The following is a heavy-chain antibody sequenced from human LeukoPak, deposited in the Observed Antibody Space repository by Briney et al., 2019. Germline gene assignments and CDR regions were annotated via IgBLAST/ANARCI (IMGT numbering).Heavy chain of an antibody. CDR3: ARDPGMYYDILTGYYRPDGAFDI. V-gene: IGHV3-21*01. Sequence: PGVSLRLSCAASGFTFSSYSMNWVRQAPGKGLEWVSSISSSSSYIYYADSVKGRFTISRDNAKNSLYLQMNSLRAEDTAVYYCARDPGMYYDILTGYYRPDGAFDIWGQGTMVTVSS. J-gene: IGHJ3*02. CDR2: ISSSSSYI. CDR1: GFTFSSYS. D-gene: IGHD3-9*01.